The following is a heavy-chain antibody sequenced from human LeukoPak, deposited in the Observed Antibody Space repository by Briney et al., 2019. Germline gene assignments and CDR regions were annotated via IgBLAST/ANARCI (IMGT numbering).Heavy chain of an antibody. CDR2: INPNSGGT. J-gene: IGHJ4*02. D-gene: IGHD3-22*01. V-gene: IGHV1-2*02. Sequence: ASVKASCKASGYTFTGYYIHWVRQAPGQGLEWMGWINPNSGGTSYAQKFQGRVTMTRDTSISTAYMELSRLRSDDTAVYYCAREAYNSRAFDDWGQGTLVTVSS. CDR1: GYTFTGYY. CDR3: AREAYNSRAFDD.